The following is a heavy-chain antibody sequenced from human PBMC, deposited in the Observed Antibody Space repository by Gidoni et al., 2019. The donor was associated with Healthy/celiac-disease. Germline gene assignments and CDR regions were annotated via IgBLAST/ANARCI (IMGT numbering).Heavy chain of an antibody. CDR2: IYPGDSDT. Sequence: EVQLVQSGAEVKMPGESLKISCEGSGYSFRTYWIGWVRQMPGKGLEWMGIIYPGDSDTRYSPSFQGQVTISADRSISTAYLQWSSLKASDAAMYYCARSSTSFYFFYGMDVWGQGTTVTVSS. D-gene: IGHD2-2*01. J-gene: IGHJ6*02. CDR3: ARSSTSFYFFYGMDV. V-gene: IGHV5-51*01. CDR1: GYSFRTYW.